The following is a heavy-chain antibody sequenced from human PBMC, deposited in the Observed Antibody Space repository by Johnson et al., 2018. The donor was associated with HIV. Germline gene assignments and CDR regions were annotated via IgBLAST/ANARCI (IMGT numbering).Heavy chain of an antibody. J-gene: IGHJ3*02. Sequence: QVQLVESGGGLVKPGGSLRLSCAASGFTFSDYYMSWIRQAPGKGLEWVSYISSSGSTIYYPDSVKGRFTISRDSAKNSLYLQMNSLGAEDTALYYCAREAQTHAFDIWGQGTMVTVSS. CDR3: AREAQTHAFDI. V-gene: IGHV3-11*04. D-gene: IGHD4-23*01. CDR1: GFTFSDYY. CDR2: ISSSGSTI.